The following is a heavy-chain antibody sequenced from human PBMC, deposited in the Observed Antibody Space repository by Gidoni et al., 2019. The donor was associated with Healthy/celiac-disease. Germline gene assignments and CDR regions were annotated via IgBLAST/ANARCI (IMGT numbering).Heavy chain of an antibody. Sequence: QVQLQESGPGLVKPSQTLSLTCTVSGGSISSGGYYWSWIRQHPGKGLEWIGYIYYSGSTYYNPSLKSRVTISVDTSKNQFSLKLSSVTAADTAVYYCARDYYDSSGYYPSLGYWGQGTLVTVSS. CDR1: GGSISSGGYY. CDR3: ARDYYDSSGYYPSLGY. CDR2: IYYSGST. V-gene: IGHV4-31*03. J-gene: IGHJ4*02. D-gene: IGHD3-22*01.